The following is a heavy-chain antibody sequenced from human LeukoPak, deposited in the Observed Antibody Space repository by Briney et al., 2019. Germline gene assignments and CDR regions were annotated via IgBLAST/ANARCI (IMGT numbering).Heavy chain of an antibody. V-gene: IGHV4-34*01. D-gene: IGHD3-3*01. Sequence: SETLSLTCAVYGGSFSGYYWSWIRQPPGKGLEWIGEINHSGSTNYNPSLKSRVTISVDTSKNQFSLKLSSVTAADTAVYYCARAGSLYYDDLSGYYGSWFDPWGQGTLVTVSS. J-gene: IGHJ5*02. CDR2: INHSGST. CDR3: ARAGSLYYDDLSGYYGSWFDP. CDR1: GGSFSGYY.